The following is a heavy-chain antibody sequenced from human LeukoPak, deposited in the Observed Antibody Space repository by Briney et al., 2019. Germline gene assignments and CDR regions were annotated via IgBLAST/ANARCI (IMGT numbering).Heavy chain of an antibody. Sequence: EWIGSIYYSRSTYYNPSLKSRVTISVDPSKNQFSLELSSVTAADTAAYYCARLGYGDAFDIWGQGTMVTVSS. CDR2: IYYSRST. J-gene: IGHJ3*02. D-gene: IGHD2-8*01. CDR3: ARLGYGDAFDI. V-gene: IGHV4-39*01.